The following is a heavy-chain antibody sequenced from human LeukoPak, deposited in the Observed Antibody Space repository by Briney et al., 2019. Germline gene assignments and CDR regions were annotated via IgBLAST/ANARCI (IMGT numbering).Heavy chain of an antibody. V-gene: IGHV3-48*03. J-gene: IGHJ6*04. CDR2: ISSSGSTI. D-gene: IGHD3-10*02. CDR1: GFTFISYE. CDR3: AELGITMIGGV. Sequence: GWSLRLSCAASGFTFISYEMNWVRQAPGKGLEGVSYISSSGSTIYYADSVKGRFTISRDNAKNSLYLQMNSLRAEDTAVYYCAELGITMIGGVWGKGTTVTISS.